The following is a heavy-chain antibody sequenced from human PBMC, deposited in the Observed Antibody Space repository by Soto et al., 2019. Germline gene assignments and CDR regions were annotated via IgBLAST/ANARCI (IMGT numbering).Heavy chain of an antibody. CDR1: GFTFSNAW. V-gene: IGHV3-15*07. J-gene: IGHJ4*02. CDR3: ARVVVVPYYFDY. CDR2: IKSKTDGGTT. Sequence: EVQLVESGGGLVKPGGSLRLSCAASGFTFSNAWMNWVRQAPGKGLEWVCRIKSKTDGGTTDYAAPVKGRFTISRDDSKNTLYLQMNSLKTEDTAVYYCARVVVVPYYFDYWGQGTLVTVSS. D-gene: IGHD3-22*01.